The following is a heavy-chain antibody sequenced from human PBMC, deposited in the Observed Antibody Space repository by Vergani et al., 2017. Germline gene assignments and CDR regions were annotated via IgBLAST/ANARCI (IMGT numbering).Heavy chain of an antibody. D-gene: IGHD3-22*01. CDR2: IYPGDSDT. Sequence: EVQLVQSGAEVKKPGESLKISCKGSGYSFTSYWIGWVRQMPGKGLEWMGIIYPGDSDTRYRPSFQGQVTISDDKSISTAYLQWSSLKASDTAMYYCASAYDSSGYPEAFDIWGQGTMVTVSS. V-gene: IGHV5-51*01. CDR1: GYSFTSYW. CDR3: ASAYDSSGYPEAFDI. J-gene: IGHJ3*02.